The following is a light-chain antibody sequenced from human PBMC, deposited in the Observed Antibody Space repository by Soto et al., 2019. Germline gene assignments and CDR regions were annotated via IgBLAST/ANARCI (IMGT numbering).Light chain of an antibody. Sequence: ETVMTQSPGTLTVSPGERATLSCRDSQSVGSSLAWYQQKPGQAPRLLIYGTSTRANGLPARFSGSGSGTEFTLTISSLQSEDFAVYYCQQYNNWPLTFGGGTKVEIK. CDR1: QSVGSS. CDR2: GTS. CDR3: QQYNNWPLT. V-gene: IGKV3-15*01. J-gene: IGKJ4*01.